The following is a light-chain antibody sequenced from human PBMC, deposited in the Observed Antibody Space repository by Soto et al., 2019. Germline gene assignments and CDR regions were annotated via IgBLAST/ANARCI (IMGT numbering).Light chain of an antibody. CDR2: EGS. CDR1: SSDVGSYNL. CDR3: CSYAGSSTFVV. J-gene: IGLJ2*01. Sequence: QSALTQPASVSGSPGQSITISCTGTSSDVGSYNLVSWYQQHPGKAPKLMIYEGSKRPSGVSNRFSGSKSGNTASLTISGLQAEDEVDYSCCSYAGSSTFVVFGGGTKVTVL. V-gene: IGLV2-23*03.